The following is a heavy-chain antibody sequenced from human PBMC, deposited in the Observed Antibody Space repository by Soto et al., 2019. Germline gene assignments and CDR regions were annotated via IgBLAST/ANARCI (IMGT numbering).Heavy chain of an antibody. Sequence: SATLSLTCTVSGGSLSSYYWSWIRQPPGKGLEWIGYIYYSGSTNYNPSLKSRVTISVDTSKNQFSLKLSSVTAADTAVYYCARDSSGWYFGWFDPWGQGTLVNVSS. D-gene: IGHD6-19*01. V-gene: IGHV4-59*01. CDR1: GGSLSSYY. CDR2: IYYSGST. J-gene: IGHJ5*02. CDR3: ARDSSGWYFGWFDP.